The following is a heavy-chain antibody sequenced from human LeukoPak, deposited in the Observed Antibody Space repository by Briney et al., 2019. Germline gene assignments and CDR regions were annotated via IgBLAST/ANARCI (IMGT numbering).Heavy chain of an antibody. CDR3: ARSGTGSSHFDY. Sequence: ASVKVSCKASGGTFSSYAISWVRQAPGQGLEWMGGIIPIFGTANYAQKFQGRVTITRNTSISTAYMELSSLRSEDTAVYYCARSGTGSSHFDYWGRGTLVTVSS. D-gene: IGHD1-26*01. CDR2: IIPIFGTA. V-gene: IGHV1-69*05. J-gene: IGHJ4*02. CDR1: GGTFSSYA.